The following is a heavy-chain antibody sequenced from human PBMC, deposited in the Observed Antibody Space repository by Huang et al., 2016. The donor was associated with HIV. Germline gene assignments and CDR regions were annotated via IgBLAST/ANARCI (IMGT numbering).Heavy chain of an antibody. D-gene: IGHD3-10*01. CDR1: GFSFDSFA. Sequence: DVQLVESGGGLVKPGGSLRLSCAASGFSFDSFAMHWFRQAPGEGLEWCASIAASSSFKDDAVSLTGRFTVSRDNAKNSLYLQMNSRRPEDTAVYYCVRENYGSGSTLHWFDPWGQGTLVTVSS. J-gene: IGHJ5*02. CDR3: VRENYGSGSTLHWFDP. V-gene: IGHV3-21*01. CDR2: IAASSSFK.